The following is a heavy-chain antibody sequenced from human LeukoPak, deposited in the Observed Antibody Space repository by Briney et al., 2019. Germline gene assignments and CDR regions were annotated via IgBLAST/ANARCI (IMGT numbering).Heavy chain of an antibody. J-gene: IGHJ6*04. Sequence: PGGSLRLSCAASGLTFSSYAMTWVRQAPGKGLEWISTINPSGSGTYYADSVKGHFTISGDNSKTTLYLQMNSLRAEDTAVYYCAKDGLPTVTYYHYYGMDVWGKGTTVTVSS. CDR2: INPSGSGT. D-gene: IGHD4-17*01. CDR3: AKDGLPTVTYYHYYGMDV. CDR1: GLTFSSYA. V-gene: IGHV3-23*01.